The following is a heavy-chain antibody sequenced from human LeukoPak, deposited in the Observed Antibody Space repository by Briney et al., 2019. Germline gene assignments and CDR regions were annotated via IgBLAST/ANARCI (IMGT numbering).Heavy chain of an antibody. J-gene: IGHJ4*02. V-gene: IGHV3-48*03. CDR2: ISSSGSTI. CDR1: GFTLSNYE. Sequence: GRSLRLSCAASGFTLSNYEMNWVRQAPGKGLEWVSYISSSGSTIFYADSVKGRFTFSRDNAKNSVYLQMNSLRAEDTAVYYCARETDSTLFDYWGQGTLVTVSS. CDR3: ARETDSTLFDY. D-gene: IGHD6-13*01.